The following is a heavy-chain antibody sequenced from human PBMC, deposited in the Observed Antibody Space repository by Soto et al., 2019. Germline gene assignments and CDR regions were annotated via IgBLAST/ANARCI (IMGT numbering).Heavy chain of an antibody. J-gene: IGHJ4*02. D-gene: IGHD5-18*01. V-gene: IGHV3-30-3*01. CDR1: GFTFSSYA. Sequence: ESGGGVVQPGRSLRLSCAASGFTFSSYAMHWVRQAPGKGLEWVAVISYDGSNKYYADSVKGRFTISRDNSKNTLYLQMNSLRAEDTAVYYCAREAGYSYGLSFDYWGQGTLVTVSS. CDR2: ISYDGSNK. CDR3: AREAGYSYGLSFDY.